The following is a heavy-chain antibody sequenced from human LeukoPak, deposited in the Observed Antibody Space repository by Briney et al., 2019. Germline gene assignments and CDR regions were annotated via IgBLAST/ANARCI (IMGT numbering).Heavy chain of an antibody. Sequence: PGRSLRLSCAASGFPFSSYGMHWVRQAPGKGLEWVAVISYDGSNKYYADSVKGRFTISRDNSKNTLYLQMNSLRAEDTAVYYCAKPDKLVVAATYFDYWGQGTLVTVSS. CDR3: AKPDKLVVAATYFDY. V-gene: IGHV3-30*18. CDR1: GFPFSSYG. D-gene: IGHD2-15*01. CDR2: ISYDGSNK. J-gene: IGHJ4*02.